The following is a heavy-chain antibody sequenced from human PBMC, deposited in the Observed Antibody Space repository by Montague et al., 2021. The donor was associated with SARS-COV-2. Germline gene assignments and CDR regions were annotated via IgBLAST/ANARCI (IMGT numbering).Heavy chain of an antibody. CDR3: ARRTYDILTGYDYGMDV. CDR2: IDWDDDK. Sequence: VKPTQTLTLTCTFSGFSLSTSGMCVSWIRQPPGKALEWLARIDWDDDKYYSTSLKTRLIISKDTSKNQVVLTMTNMDPVDTATYYCARRTYDILTGYDYGMDVWGQGTTVTVSS. J-gene: IGHJ6*02. CDR1: GFSLSTSGMC. V-gene: IGHV2-70*11. D-gene: IGHD3-9*01.